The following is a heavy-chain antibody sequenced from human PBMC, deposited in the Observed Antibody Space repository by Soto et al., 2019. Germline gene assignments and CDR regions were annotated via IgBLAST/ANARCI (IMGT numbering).Heavy chain of an antibody. CDR1: GGSISSYY. D-gene: IGHD6-13*01. V-gene: IGHV4-59*01. Sequence: SETLSLTCTVSGGSISSYYWSWIRQPPGKGLEGIGYIYYSGSTNYNPSLKSRVTISVDTSKNQFSLKLSSVTAADTAVYYCARDAGNYYGMDVWGQGTTVTVSS. J-gene: IGHJ6*02. CDR2: IYYSGST. CDR3: ARDAGNYYGMDV.